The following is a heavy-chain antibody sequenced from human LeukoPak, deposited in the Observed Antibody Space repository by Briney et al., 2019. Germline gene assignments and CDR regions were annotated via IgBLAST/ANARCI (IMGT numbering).Heavy chain of an antibody. D-gene: IGHD2-2*01. J-gene: IGHJ4*02. Sequence: PSQTLSLTCALAGGSLSSSNWWSWVRQPPGKGLEWSGAIYQSGSTNYNPSLKSRGTISVDKSKNKFSMKLSSETAADTAVYYCKSSIPEDYWGQGTLVTVSS. CDR3: KSSIPEDY. V-gene: IGHV4-4*02. CDR1: GGSLSSSNW. CDR2: IYQSGST.